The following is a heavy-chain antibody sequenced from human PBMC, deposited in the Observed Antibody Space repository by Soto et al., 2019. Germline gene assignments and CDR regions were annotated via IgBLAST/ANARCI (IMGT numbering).Heavy chain of an antibody. CDR3: ARDHLGDFFDI. D-gene: IGHD3-16*01. V-gene: IGHV3-48*01. CDR2: ISSSSSTI. CDR1: GFTFSSYS. J-gene: IGHJ3*02. Sequence: GGSLRLSCAASGFTFSSYSMNWVRQAPGKGLEWVSYISSSSSTIYYADSVKGRFTISRDNAKNSLYLQMNSLRAEDTAVYYCARDHLGDFFDIWGQGTMVTVSS.